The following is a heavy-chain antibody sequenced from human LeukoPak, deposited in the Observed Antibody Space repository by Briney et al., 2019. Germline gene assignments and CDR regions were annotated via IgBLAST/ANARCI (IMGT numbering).Heavy chain of an antibody. CDR3: ARDGPYYDSSGYDY. CDR2: IKQEGSEK. V-gene: IGHV3-7*04. D-gene: IGHD3-22*01. Sequence: GGSLRLSCAASGFTFSYYWMTWVRQAPGKGLEWVDNIKQEGSEKYYVDSVKGRFTISRDNAKNSLYLQVNSLRAEDTAVYYCARDGPYYDSSGYDYWGQGTLVTVSS. J-gene: IGHJ4*02. CDR1: GFTFSYYW.